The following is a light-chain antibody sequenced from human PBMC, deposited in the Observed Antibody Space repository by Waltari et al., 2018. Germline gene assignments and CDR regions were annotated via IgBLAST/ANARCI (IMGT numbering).Light chain of an antibody. J-gene: IGKJ1*01. CDR2: KVS. V-gene: IGKV1-5*03. CDR1: QNVRTY. Sequence: DIQMTQSPSTLSASVGDRVTITCRARQNVRTYLAWYQQKLGKAPKLLIYKVSTLENGVPSRFSGSGSGTEFTLTISSLQPDDFGTYYCQQYNNYPWTFGQGTEVDIK. CDR3: QQYNNYPWT.